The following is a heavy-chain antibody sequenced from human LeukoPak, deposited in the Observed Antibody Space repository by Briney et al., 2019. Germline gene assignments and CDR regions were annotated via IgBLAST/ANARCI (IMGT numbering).Heavy chain of an antibody. D-gene: IGHD3-10*01. CDR2: INHSGST. J-gene: IGHJ5*02. CDR3: ARVLRYYGSGSYYNVAQNWFDP. CDR1: GGSFSGYY. Sequence: SETLSLTCAVYGGSFSGYYWSWIRQPPGKGLEWIGEINHSGSTNYNPSLKSRVTISVDTSKNQFSLRLSSVTAADTAVYYCARVLRYYGSGSYYNVAQNWFDPWGQGTLVTVPS. V-gene: IGHV4-34*01.